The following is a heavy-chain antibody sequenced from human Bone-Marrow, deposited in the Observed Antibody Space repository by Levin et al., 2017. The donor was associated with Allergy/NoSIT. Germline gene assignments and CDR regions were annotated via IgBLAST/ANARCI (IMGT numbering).Heavy chain of an antibody. D-gene: IGHD2-2*01. CDR3: TRDIVVVPAATVYYYYGMDV. J-gene: IGHJ6*02. CDR1: GFTFGDYA. V-gene: IGHV3-49*04. Sequence: GGSLRLSCTASGFTFGDYAMSWVRQAPGKGLEWVGFIRSKAYGGTTEYAASVKGRFTISRDDSKSIAYLQMNSLKTEDTAVYYCTRDIVVVPAATVYYYYGMDVWGQGTTVTVSS. CDR2: IRSKAYGGTT.